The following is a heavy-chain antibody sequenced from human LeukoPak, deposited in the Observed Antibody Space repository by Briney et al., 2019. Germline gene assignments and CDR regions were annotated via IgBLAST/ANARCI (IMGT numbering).Heavy chain of an antibody. CDR3: ASIALGDT. Sequence: PGGSLRLSCEASGFTFSSYWTSWVRQAPGKGLEWVATIKEDGSENFYVDSVKGRFTISRDNAKNSLYLQMNSLRAEDTAVYYCASIALGDTWGQGTLVTVSS. V-gene: IGHV3-7*01. J-gene: IGHJ5*02. CDR2: IKEDGSEN. D-gene: IGHD7-27*01. CDR1: GFTFSSYW.